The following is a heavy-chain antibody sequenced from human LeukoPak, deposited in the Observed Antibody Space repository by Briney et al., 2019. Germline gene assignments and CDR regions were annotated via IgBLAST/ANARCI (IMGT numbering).Heavy chain of an antibody. CDR3: ARSLRGSYYSHYYYYYMDV. CDR1: GFTFSSYS. CDR2: ISSCSSTI. V-gene: IGHV3-48*01. Sequence: GGSPRLSCAASGFTFSSYSMNWVRQAPGKGLEWVSYISSCSSTIYYADSVKGRFTISRDNAKNSLYLQMNSLRAEDTAVYYCARSLRGSYYSHYYYYYMDVWGEGTTVTVSS. D-gene: IGHD1-26*01. J-gene: IGHJ6*03.